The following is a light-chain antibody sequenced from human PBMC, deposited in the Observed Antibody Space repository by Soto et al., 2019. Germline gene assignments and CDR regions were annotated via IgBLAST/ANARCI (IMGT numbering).Light chain of an antibody. CDR1: QNIRSR. CDR3: QQYGGSPLIT. J-gene: IGKJ5*01. V-gene: IGKV1-5*03. CDR2: KAS. Sequence: PMPQSPSPPSASVGDRVTITCPASQNIRSRVAWFQQKPGKAPKLLIYKASTLKSGVPSRFSGSGSGTDFTLTINRLEPEDFAVYYCQQYGGSPLITFGQGTRLEI.